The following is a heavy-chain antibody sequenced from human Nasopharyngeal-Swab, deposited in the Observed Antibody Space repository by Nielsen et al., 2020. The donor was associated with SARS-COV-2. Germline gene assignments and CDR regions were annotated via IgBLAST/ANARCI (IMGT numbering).Heavy chain of an antibody. D-gene: IGHD3-10*01. Sequence: LRLSCTVSGVSISSGSYYWIWIRQPAGKGLEWIGRIYTTGSTNYNPSLESRVAISVDTSKNQFSLKLSSVTAADTAVYYCARVAPLSTMVRGVHYGMDVWGQGTTVTVSS. CDR3: ARVAPLSTMVRGVHYGMDV. V-gene: IGHV4-61*02. CDR1: GVSISSGSYY. CDR2: IYTTGST. J-gene: IGHJ6*02.